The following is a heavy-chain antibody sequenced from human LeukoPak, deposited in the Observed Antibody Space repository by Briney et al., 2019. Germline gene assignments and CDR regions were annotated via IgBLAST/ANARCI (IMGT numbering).Heavy chain of an antibody. V-gene: IGHV3-74*01. CDR1: GYTFSSFW. J-gene: IGHJ1*01. CDR3: ARVLSADSPGFQN. CDR2: IDSDGSGT. Sequence: GGSLRLSCAASGYTFSSFWINWVRQAPGKGLEWVARIDSDGSGTRYADSVKGRFTISRDNAKNTLYLQMNSLRAEDTAVYYCARVLSADSPGFQNWGQGTMVTVSS. D-gene: IGHD3-22*01.